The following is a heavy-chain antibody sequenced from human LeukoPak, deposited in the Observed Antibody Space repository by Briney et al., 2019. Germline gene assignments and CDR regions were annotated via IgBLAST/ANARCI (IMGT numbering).Heavy chain of an antibody. CDR3: ARVGGYSGYVNY. CDR2: INHSGST. CDR1: GGSFSGYY. D-gene: IGHD5-12*01. Sequence: SGTLSLTCAVYGGSFSGYYWSWIRHPPGKGLEWIGEINHSGSTNYNPSLKSRVTISVDTSKNRFSLKLSSVTAADTAVYYCARVGGYSGYVNYWGQGTLVTVSS. J-gene: IGHJ4*02. V-gene: IGHV4-34*01.